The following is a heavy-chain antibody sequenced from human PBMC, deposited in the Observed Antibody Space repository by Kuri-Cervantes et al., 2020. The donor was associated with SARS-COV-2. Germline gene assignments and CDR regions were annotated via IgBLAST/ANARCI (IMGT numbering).Heavy chain of an antibody. CDR1: GFTFDDYA. CDR2: ISWNSGSI. D-gene: IGHD3-22*01. V-gene: IGHV3-9*01. J-gene: IGHJ4*02. CDR3: AKDPRDYYDSSGYYQYYDY. Sequence: SLKISCAASGFTFDDYAMHWVRQAPGKGLEWVSGISWNSGSIGYADSVKGRFTISRDNAKNSLYLQMNSLRAEDTAVYYCAKDPRDYYDSSGYYQYYDYWGQGTLVTVSS.